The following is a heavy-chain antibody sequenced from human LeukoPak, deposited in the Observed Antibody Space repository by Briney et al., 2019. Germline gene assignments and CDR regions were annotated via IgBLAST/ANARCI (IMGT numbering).Heavy chain of an antibody. CDR1: GFTFSIYA. CDR2: LGDNDGRT. CDR3: AKNGKNNYDMFFDY. V-gene: IGHV3-23*01. J-gene: IGHJ4*02. Sequence: GGSLRLSCAASGFTFSIYAMNWVRQAPGKGLEWVSALGDNDGRTFYADSVKGRFTISRDNSKDTLYLQMNSLRAEDTAIYYCAKNGKNNYDMFFDYWGQGTLVTVSS. D-gene: IGHD3-9*01.